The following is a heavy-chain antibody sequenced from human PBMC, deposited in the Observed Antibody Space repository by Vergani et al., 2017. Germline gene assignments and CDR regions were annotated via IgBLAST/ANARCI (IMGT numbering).Heavy chain of an antibody. V-gene: IGHV1-69*01. CDR1: GGTFSSYA. J-gene: IGHJ6*03. CDR2: IIPIFGTA. CDR3: ARDMSSLGYYYYDMDV. D-gene: IGHD3-16*01. Sequence: QVQLVQSGAEVKKPGSSVKVSCKASGGTFSSYAISWVRQAPGQGLEWMGGIIPIFGTANYAQKFQGSVTIAADESTSTAYMELSSLRSEDTVVYYCARDMSSLGYYYYDMDVWGKGTTVTVSS.